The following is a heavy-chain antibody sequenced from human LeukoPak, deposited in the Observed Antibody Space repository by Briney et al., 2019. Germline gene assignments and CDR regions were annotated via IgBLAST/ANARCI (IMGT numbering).Heavy chain of an antibody. CDR2: IWYDGSDK. V-gene: IGHV3-33*01. Sequence: GRSLRLSCAASGXTFSTYGMHWVRQAPGKGLEWVAVIWYDGSDKYYADSVKGRFTISRDNSKNTLYLQMNSLRAEDTAVYYCARDRNVDYFDYWGQGTLVTVAS. D-gene: IGHD1-1*01. CDR3: ARDRNVDYFDY. CDR1: GXTFSTYG. J-gene: IGHJ4*02.